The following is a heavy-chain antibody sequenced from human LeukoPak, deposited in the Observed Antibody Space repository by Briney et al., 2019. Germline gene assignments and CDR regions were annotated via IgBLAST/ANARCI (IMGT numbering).Heavy chain of an antibody. V-gene: IGHV3-23*01. CDR1: RFTFSSYA. Sequence: GGSLRLSCAASRFTFSSYAMSWVRQAPGKGLEWVSVTSGGGGSTYYADSVKGRFTISRDNSKNTLYLQMNSLRAEDTAVYYCAKEIYGDSTGGRFQQWGQGTLVTVSS. CDR2: TSGGGGST. J-gene: IGHJ1*01. CDR3: AKEIYGDSTGGRFQQ. D-gene: IGHD4-17*01.